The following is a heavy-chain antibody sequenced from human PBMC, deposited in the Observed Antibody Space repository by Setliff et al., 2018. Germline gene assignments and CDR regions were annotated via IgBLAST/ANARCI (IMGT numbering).Heavy chain of an antibody. V-gene: IGHV4-34*01. CDR2: INQSGGG. D-gene: IGHD1-1*01. CDR3: RQAVVGRDVFDV. Sequence: SETLSLTCNVYGESFDTYYWSWIRQPPGKGLEWFGEINQSGGGDYNPSFKGRVTISVDTSKKQFSLTLRYVTAADTALYYCRQAVVGRDVFDVWGQGTVVTVSS. J-gene: IGHJ3*01. CDR1: GESFDTYY.